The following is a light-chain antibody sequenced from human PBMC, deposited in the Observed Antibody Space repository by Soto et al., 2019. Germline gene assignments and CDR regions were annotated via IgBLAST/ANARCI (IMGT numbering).Light chain of an antibody. V-gene: IGKV1-12*01. CDR3: QQSNSFPWT. J-gene: IGKJ1*01. CDR1: QTISNS. CDR2: AAS. Sequence: DIPMIQSPSSVSASVGDRVTITCRATQTISNSLAWYQQKPGKAPKLLIYAASSFQSGVPSRFSGSGSGTGFTLTISSLQPEDFATYFCQQSNSFPWTFGQGTKVEIK.